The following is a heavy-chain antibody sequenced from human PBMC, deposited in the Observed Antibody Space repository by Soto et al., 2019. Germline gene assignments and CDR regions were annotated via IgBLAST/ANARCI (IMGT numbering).Heavy chain of an antibody. D-gene: IGHD3-10*01. CDR1: GFTFSGSA. CDR2: IRSKANSYAT. V-gene: IGHV3-73*02. J-gene: IGHJ4*02. CDR3: TRLVVQLGAPLVDH. Sequence: EVQLVESGGGLVQPGGSLKLSCAASGFTFSGSAMHWVRQASGKGLEWVGRIRSKANSYATAYAASVKGRFTISRDDSKNTAYLQMNSLKTEDTAVYYCTRLVVQLGAPLVDHWGQGTLVTVSS.